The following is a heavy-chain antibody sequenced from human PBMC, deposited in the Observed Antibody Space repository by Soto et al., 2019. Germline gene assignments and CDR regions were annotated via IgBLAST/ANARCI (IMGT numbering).Heavy chain of an antibody. CDR3: AKDISLGELSAPDH. CDR1: GFTFDDYA. J-gene: IGHJ4*02. D-gene: IGHD3-16*02. Sequence: VQLVESGGGLVQPGRSLRLSCVASGFTFDDYAMHWVRQAPGKGLEWVSGMSWNRGSIVYADSVKGRFTISRDNAKDSLYLQMNSLRPEDSALYYCAKDISLGELSAPDHWGQGTLVTVSS. CDR2: MSWNRGSI. V-gene: IGHV3-9*01.